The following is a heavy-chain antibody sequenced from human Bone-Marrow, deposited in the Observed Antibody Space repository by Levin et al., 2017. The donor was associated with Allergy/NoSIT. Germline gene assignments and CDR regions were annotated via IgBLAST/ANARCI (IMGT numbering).Heavy chain of an antibody. Sequence: PAASVKVSCKASGYNFNIYDVTWVRQAPGQGLDWMGWISAYNGKANYAQMFQGRVIMTKDTSTSTAYMELRNLRSDDTAVYFCARVISSRTYPFHFDYWGQGTLVTVSS. CDR3: ARVISSRTYPFHFDY. CDR2: ISAYNGKA. J-gene: IGHJ4*02. CDR1: GYNFNIYD. D-gene: IGHD2-2*01. V-gene: IGHV1-18*01.